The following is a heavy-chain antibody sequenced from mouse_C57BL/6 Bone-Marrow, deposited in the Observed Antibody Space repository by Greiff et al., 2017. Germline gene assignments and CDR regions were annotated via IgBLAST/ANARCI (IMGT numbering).Heavy chain of an antibody. V-gene: IGHV1-50*01. Sequence: VKLQQPGAELVKPGASVKLSCKASGYTFTSYWMQWVKQRPGQGLEWIGEIDPSDSYTNYNQKFKGKATLTVDTSSSTAYMQLSSLTSEDSAVYYCAREGLGPWCAYWGQGTLVTVSA. CDR1: GYTFTSYW. J-gene: IGHJ3*01. CDR3: AREGLGPWCAY. D-gene: IGHD3-1*01. CDR2: IDPSDSYT.